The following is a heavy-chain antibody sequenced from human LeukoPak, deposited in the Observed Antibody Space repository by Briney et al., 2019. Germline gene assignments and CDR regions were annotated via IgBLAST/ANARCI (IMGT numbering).Heavy chain of an antibody. D-gene: IGHD6-13*01. CDR1: GYTFTSYA. Sequence: ASVKVSCKASGYTFTSYAMHWVRQAPGQRLEWMGWINAGNGNTKYSQKFQGRVTITRDTSASTAYMELSSLRSEDTAVYYCARAKLIIAAAVPGSLRQTQPSQYYYYGMDVWGQGTTVTVSS. V-gene: IGHV1-3*01. J-gene: IGHJ6*02. CDR3: ARAKLIIAAAVPGSLRQTQPSQYYYYGMDV. CDR2: INAGNGNT.